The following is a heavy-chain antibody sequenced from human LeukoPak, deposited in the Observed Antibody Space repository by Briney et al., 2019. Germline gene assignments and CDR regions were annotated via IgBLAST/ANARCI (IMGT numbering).Heavy chain of an antibody. CDR3: ARDGGHYDFWSGDY. CDR1: GYTFTGYY. V-gene: IGHV1-2*02. Sequence: ASVRVSCKASGYTFTGYYMHWVRQAPGQGLEWMGWINPNSGGTNYAQKFQGRVTMTRDTSISTAYMELSRLRSDDTAVYYCARDGGHYDFWSGDYWGQGTLVTVSS. CDR2: INPNSGGT. J-gene: IGHJ4*02. D-gene: IGHD3-3*01.